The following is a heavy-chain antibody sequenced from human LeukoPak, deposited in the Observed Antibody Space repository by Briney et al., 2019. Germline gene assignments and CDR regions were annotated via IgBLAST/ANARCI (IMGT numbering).Heavy chain of an antibody. Sequence: PSETLSLTCAVSGGSISSSNWWSWVRQPPGKGLEWIGEIYHSGSTNYNPSLKSRVTISVDKSKNQFSLKLSSVTAADTAVYYCARGLREYYYYYMDVWGKGTTVTVSS. V-gene: IGHV4-4*02. CDR3: ARGLREYYYYYMDV. J-gene: IGHJ6*03. CDR1: GGSISSSNW. D-gene: IGHD1-26*01. CDR2: IYHSGST.